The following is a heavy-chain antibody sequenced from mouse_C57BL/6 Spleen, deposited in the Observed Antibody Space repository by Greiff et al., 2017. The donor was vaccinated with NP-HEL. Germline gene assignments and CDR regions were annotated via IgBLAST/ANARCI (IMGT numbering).Heavy chain of an antibody. CDR1: GYTFTSYW. V-gene: IGHV1-64*01. CDR3: AKGDDGYVFAY. D-gene: IGHD2-3*01. Sequence: QVQLQQPGAELVKPGASVKLSCTASGYTFTSYWMHWVQQRPGQGLEWIGMIHPNSGSTNYNEKFKSKATLTVDKSSSTAYMQLSSLTSEDSAVYYCAKGDDGYVFAYWGQGTLVTVSA. CDR2: IHPNSGST. J-gene: IGHJ3*01.